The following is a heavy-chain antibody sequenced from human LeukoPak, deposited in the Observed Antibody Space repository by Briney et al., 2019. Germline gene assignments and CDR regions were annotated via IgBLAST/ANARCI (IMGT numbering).Heavy chain of an antibody. D-gene: IGHD3-9*01. CDR3: VIVRGYFDSSGTDY. CDR1: GFTFSSYT. J-gene: IGHJ4*02. Sequence: PGGSLRLSCSASGFTFSSYTVHWVRQAPGKGLEFVSAITSTGGNTYYADSVTGRFTLSRDNSKNTLYLQMSSLRAGDTAVYYCVIVRGYFDSSGTDYWGQGTLVTVSS. CDR2: ITSTGGNT. V-gene: IGHV3-64D*06.